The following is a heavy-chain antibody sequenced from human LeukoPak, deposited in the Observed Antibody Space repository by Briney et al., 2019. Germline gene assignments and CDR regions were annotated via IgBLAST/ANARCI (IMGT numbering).Heavy chain of an antibody. V-gene: IGHV3-30-3*01. Sequence: GSLRLSCAASGFTFSSYAMHWVRQAPGKGLEWVAVISYDGSNKYYADSVKGRFTISRDNSKNTLYLQMNSLRAEDTAVYYCARDRYCSSTSCYNWFDPWGQGTLVTVSS. CDR3: ARDRYCSSTSCYNWFDP. D-gene: IGHD2-2*01. J-gene: IGHJ5*02. CDR1: GFTFSSYA. CDR2: ISYDGSNK.